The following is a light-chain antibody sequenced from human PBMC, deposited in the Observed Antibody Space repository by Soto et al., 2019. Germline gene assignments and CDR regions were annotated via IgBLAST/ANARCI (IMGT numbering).Light chain of an antibody. CDR2: GAS. CDR1: QSVSSN. J-gene: IGKJ4*01. Sequence: EIVMTQSPATLSVSPGERATLSCRASQSVSSNLAWYQQKPGQAPRLLIYGASTRASGFPARFSGSGSGTEFTLTINSLQSEDFAVYYCQQYDNWPPLTFGGGTKVEIK. CDR3: QQYDNWPPLT. V-gene: IGKV3-15*01.